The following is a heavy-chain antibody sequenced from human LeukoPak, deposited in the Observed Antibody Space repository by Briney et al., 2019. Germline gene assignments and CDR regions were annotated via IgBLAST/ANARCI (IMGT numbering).Heavy chain of an antibody. CDR1: GFTVSGHY. V-gene: IGHV3-23*01. CDR2: IIGGGGST. D-gene: IGHD2-2*01. J-gene: IGHJ4*02. Sequence: GGSLRLSCAASGFTVSGHYVNWVRQAPGKGLEWVSGIIGGGGSTYYADSVKGRFTISGDNSRNTLFLQMNSLRAEDTAVYYCAHGAMYQLDYWGQGTLVTVSS. CDR3: AHGAMYQLDY.